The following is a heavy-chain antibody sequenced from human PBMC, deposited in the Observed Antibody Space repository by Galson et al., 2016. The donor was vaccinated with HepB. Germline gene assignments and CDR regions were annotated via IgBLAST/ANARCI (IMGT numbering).Heavy chain of an antibody. J-gene: IGHJ4*02. CDR2: IYPGDGRT. CDR3: ARDHNWGPDF. V-gene: IGHV1-2*02. CDR1: GYTFSDHF. D-gene: IGHD7-27*01. Sequence: SVKVSCKASGYTFSDHFLHWLRQAPGQGLEWMGWIYPGDGRTHYAQSFQGRITVTADLSANIMYLDLRGLTFDDTAVYYCARDHNWGPDFWGQGSLVTVSS.